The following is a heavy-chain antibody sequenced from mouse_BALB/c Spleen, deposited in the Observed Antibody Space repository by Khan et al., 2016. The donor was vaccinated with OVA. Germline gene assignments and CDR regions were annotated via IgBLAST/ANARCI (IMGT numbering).Heavy chain of an antibody. CDR3: ARGNWQSYYVGY. J-gene: IGHJ2*01. D-gene: IGHD4-1*01. CDR1: GYRFTSYL. V-gene: IGHV1S136*01. CDR2: IHPSNGAT. Sequence: EVQLQQSGPELVKPGTSVKMSCKASGYRFTSYLIHWVKQKPGQGLEWIGYIHPSNGATKYDEKFKGKATLTSDKSSNTAYMALSSPTSEDSAVYYCARGNWQSYYVGYWGQGTTLTGSS.